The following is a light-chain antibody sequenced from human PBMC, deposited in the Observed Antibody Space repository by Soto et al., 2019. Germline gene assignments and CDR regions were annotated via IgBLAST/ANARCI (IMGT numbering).Light chain of an antibody. J-gene: IGKJ1*01. CDR1: QTISSW. Sequence: DILMTQSPSTLSASVGDRVTITCRASQTISSWVAWYQQKPGKAPKLLIYDASSLESGVPSRFSGGGSETEFTLTISSLQPDDVATYYCQHYHDYPWTFGQGTKVDIK. CDR2: DAS. V-gene: IGKV1-5*01. CDR3: QHYHDYPWT.